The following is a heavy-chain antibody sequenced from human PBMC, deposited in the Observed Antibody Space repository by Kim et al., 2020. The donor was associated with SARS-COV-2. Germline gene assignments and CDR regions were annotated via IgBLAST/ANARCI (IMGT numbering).Heavy chain of an antibody. CDR3: ARGMVAAAGYYYYGMDV. V-gene: IGHV3-48*03. J-gene: IGHJ6*02. CDR2: ISSSGSTI. CDR1: GFTFSSYE. D-gene: IGHD6-13*01. Sequence: GESLRLSCAASGFTFSSYEMNWVRQAPGKGLEWVSYISSSGSTIYYADSVKGRFTISRDNAKNSLYLQMNSLRAEDTAVYYCARGMVAAAGYYYYGMDVWGQGTTVTVSS.